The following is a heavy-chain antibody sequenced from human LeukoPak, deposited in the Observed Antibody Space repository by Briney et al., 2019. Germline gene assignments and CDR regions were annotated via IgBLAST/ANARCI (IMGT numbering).Heavy chain of an antibody. D-gene: IGHD3-22*01. Sequence: PGGSLRLSCADSGFTIRPYWTNWVRQAPGKGLVWFSRIDNDGSDTIYADSVKGRFTVSRDNAKNTVYLQMNSLRVGDTAVYYCARGGFSHGFDIWGQGTVVTVSS. V-gene: IGHV3-74*01. J-gene: IGHJ3*02. CDR1: GFTIRPYW. CDR3: ARGGFSHGFDI. CDR2: IDNDGSDT.